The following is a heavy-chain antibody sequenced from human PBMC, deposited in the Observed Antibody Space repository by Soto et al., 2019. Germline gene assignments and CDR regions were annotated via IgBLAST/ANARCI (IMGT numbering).Heavy chain of an antibody. J-gene: IGHJ6*02. V-gene: IGHV4-39*01. D-gene: IGHD6-19*01. Sequence: PSETLSLTCTVSGGSISSYGHYWGWIRQPPGKGLEWIGSVYYSGSTYYNPSLKSRVTISVDTSKKQFSLNLSSVTAADTAVYYCASRTSRLATHYGLDVWGQGTTVTVSS. CDR1: GGSISSYGHY. CDR2: VYYSGST. CDR3: ASRTSRLATHYGLDV.